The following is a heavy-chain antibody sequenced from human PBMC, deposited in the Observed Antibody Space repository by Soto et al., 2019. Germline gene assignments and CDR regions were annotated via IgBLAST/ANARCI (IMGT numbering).Heavy chain of an antibody. CDR1: GFTFSSYS. Sequence: GALRLSCAASGFTFSSYSMNWVRQAPGKGLEWVSYISSSSTIYYADSVKGRFTISRDNAKNSLYLQMNSLRAEDTAVYYCARDLGSSWYPEYFQHWGQGTLVTVSS. CDR3: ARDLGSSWYPEYFQH. V-gene: IGHV3-48*01. CDR2: ISSSSTI. J-gene: IGHJ1*01. D-gene: IGHD6-13*01.